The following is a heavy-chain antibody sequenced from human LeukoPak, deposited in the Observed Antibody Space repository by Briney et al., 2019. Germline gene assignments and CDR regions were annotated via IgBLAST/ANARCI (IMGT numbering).Heavy chain of an antibody. D-gene: IGHD3-22*01. J-gene: IGHJ6*03. CDR3: AREWLPPYYYYYMDV. CDR2: IYTSGST. V-gene: IGHV4-61*02. CDR1: GGSISSGSYY. Sequence: SETLSLTCTVSGGSISSGSYYWSWIRQPAGKGLEWIGCIYTSGSTNYNPSLKSRVTISVDTSKNQFSLKLSSVTAADTAVYYCAREWLPPYYYYYMDVWGKGTTVTVSS.